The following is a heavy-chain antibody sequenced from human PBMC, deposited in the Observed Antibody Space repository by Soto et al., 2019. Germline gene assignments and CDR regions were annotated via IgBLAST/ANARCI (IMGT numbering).Heavy chain of an antibody. D-gene: IGHD1-26*01. Sequence: QVKLVESGGGVVQPGRSLRLSCAASGFNVSAYTMHWVRQAPGKGLEWVAVISSDGNHKYNTDSGKGRFTNYTDTSANTLYMRMNSLRAEDTAVYYCARWEKPLFDCWGQGTLVTVSS. J-gene: IGHJ4*02. CDR2: ISSDGNHK. CDR3: ARWEKPLFDC. V-gene: IGHV3-30-3*01. CDR1: GFNVSAYT.